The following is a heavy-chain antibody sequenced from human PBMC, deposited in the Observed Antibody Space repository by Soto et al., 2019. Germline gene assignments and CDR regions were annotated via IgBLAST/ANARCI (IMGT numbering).Heavy chain of an antibody. J-gene: IGHJ4*02. CDR3: AIGGTPIDS. CDR1: GYTFTNFG. CDR2: ISAYNGNT. D-gene: IGHD3-16*01. Sequence: QVQLVQSGAEVKKPGASVKVSCKASGYTFTNFGISWVRQAPGQGLEWMGWISAYNGNTNYAKNFQSRVTMTTDTSTSTAYMELRSVRADDTAVYYCAIGGTPIDSWGQGSLVTVSS. V-gene: IGHV1-18*01.